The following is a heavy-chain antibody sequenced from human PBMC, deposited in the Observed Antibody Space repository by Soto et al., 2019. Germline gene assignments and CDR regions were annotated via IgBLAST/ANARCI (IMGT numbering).Heavy chain of an antibody. Sequence: QVQLVESGGGVVQPGRSLRLSCAASGFTFSSYGMHWVRQAPGKGLEWVAVISYDGSNKYYADSVKGRFTISRDNSKNTLYLQMNSLRAEDTAVYYCAKVSDSSTYPYCDYWGQGTLVTVSS. CDR2: ISYDGSNK. CDR1: GFTFSSYG. CDR3: AKVSDSSTYPYCDY. J-gene: IGHJ4*02. V-gene: IGHV3-30*18. D-gene: IGHD6-13*01.